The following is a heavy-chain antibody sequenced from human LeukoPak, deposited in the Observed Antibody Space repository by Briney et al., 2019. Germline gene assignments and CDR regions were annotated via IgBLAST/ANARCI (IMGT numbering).Heavy chain of an antibody. J-gene: IGHJ5*02. V-gene: IGHV4-59*01. CDR3: ARVTIAAAGIEGWFDP. CDR2: IYYSGIT. Sequence: PSETLSLTCTVSGDSISTYYWSWIRQPPGKGLEWIAYIYYSGITNYNPSLKSRATISVDTSKKQFSLKLSSVTAADTAVYYCARVTIAAAGIEGWFDPWGQGTLVTVSS. D-gene: IGHD6-13*01. CDR1: GDSISTYY.